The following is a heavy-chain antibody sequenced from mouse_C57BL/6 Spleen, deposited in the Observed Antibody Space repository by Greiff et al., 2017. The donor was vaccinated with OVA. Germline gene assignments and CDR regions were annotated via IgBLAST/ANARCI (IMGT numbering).Heavy chain of an antibody. D-gene: IGHD3-2*02. CDR3: ATAQAADAMDY. CDR2: INPSNGGP. V-gene: IGHV1-53*01. Sequence: QVHLKQPGTELVKPGASVKLSCKASGYTFTSYWMHWVKQRPGQGLEWIGNINPSNGGPNYNQKFKSKATLTVDKSSSTAYMQLSSLTSEDSAVYYWATAQAADAMDYWGQGTSVTVSS. J-gene: IGHJ4*01. CDR1: GYTFTSYW.